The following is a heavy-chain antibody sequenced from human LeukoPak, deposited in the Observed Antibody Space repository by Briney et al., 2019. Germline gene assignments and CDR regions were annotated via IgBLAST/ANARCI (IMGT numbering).Heavy chain of an antibody. V-gene: IGHV4-59*08. CDR1: GGSISGNH. Sequence: SETLSLTCTVSGGSISGNHWSWIRQPSGKGLEWIGYIYYSGSTNYNPSLKSRVTISVDTSKNQFSLKLSSVTAADTAVYYCARLGRLGVVTASYYYYGMDVWGQGTTVTVSS. D-gene: IGHD2-21*02. J-gene: IGHJ6*02. CDR3: ARLGRLGVVTASYYYYGMDV. CDR2: IYYSGST.